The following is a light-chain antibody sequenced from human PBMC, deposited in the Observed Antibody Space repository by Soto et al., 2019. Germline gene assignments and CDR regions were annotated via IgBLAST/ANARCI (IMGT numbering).Light chain of an antibody. Sequence: QSALTQPASVSGSPGQSITVSCTGTNTDVGGYNYVSWYQHRPGKAPRLMIYEVRNLLSGVSNRFSGSKSGNTASLTISGLQSEDEADYYCTSYTPTGALVFGSGTKLTVL. J-gene: IGLJ3*02. V-gene: IGLV2-14*01. CDR2: EVR. CDR3: TSYTPTGALV. CDR1: NTDVGGYNY.